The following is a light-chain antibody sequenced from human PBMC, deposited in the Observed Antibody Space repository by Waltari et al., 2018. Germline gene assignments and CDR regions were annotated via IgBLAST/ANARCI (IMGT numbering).Light chain of an antibody. CDR3: QHYNTFSGS. CDR1: QTVNNG. V-gene: IGKV1-5*03. CDR2: EVS. Sequence: DIQMTQSPSTLSASIGDKVTITCRASQTVNNGLAWYQLKPGKAPKRLIYEVSTLDSGVPSRFIGSGSATEFTLPIASLQHDDLATYYCQHYNTFSGSFGQGTKVEVK. J-gene: IGKJ1*01.